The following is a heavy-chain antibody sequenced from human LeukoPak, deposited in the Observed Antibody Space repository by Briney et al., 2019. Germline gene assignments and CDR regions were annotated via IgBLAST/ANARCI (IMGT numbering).Heavy chain of an antibody. V-gene: IGHV3-33*01. CDR1: GFSFSSYG. CDR2: LWYDGTNK. D-gene: IGHD3-22*01. Sequence: GRSLRLSCAASGFSFSSYGMHRVRQAPGKGLEWVASLWYDGTNKYYADSEKGRFTISRDNSKNTLYLQMNSLRTEDTAVYYCARARNNYDSSGYSALDYWGQGTLVTVSS. J-gene: IGHJ4*02. CDR3: ARARNNYDSSGYSALDY.